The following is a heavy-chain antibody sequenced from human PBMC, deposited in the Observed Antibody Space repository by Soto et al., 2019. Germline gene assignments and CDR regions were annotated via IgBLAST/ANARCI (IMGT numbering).Heavy chain of an antibody. CDR3: ARDRIIDCSSTSCYHYYYGMDV. CDR1: GFTFSSYW. J-gene: IGHJ6*02. D-gene: IGHD2-2*01. CDR2: IKQDGSEK. Sequence: GGSLRLSCAASGFTFSSYWMSWVRQAPGKGLEWVANIKQDGSEKYDVDSVKGRFTISRDNAKNSLYLQMNSLRAEDTAVYYCARDRIIDCSSTSCYHYYYGMDVWGQGTTVTVSS. V-gene: IGHV3-7*01.